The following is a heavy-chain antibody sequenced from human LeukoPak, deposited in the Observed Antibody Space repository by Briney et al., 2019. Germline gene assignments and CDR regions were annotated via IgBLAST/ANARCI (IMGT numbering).Heavy chain of an antibody. V-gene: IGHV4-31*03. Sequence: SETLSLTCTVSGGSISSGGYYWSWIRQHPGKGLEWIGYIYYSGSTYYNPSLKSRVTISVDTSKNQFSLKLSSVTAADTAVYYCARGRDCSSTSCYEGYYYYYGMDVWGQGTTVTVSS. CDR2: IYYSGST. CDR1: GGSISSGGYY. J-gene: IGHJ6*02. CDR3: ARGRDCSSTSCYEGYYYYYGMDV. D-gene: IGHD2-2*01.